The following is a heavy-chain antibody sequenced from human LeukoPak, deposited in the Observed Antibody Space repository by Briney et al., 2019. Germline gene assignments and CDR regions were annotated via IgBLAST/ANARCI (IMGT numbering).Heavy chain of an antibody. V-gene: IGHV1-46*01. CDR2: INPSGGST. D-gene: IGHD5-12*01. CDR1: GYTFTSYG. J-gene: IGHJ4*02. CDR3: ARDQSGYEKFDY. Sequence: PKASVKVSCKASGYTFTSYGISWVRQAPGQGLEWMGIINPSGGSTSYAQKFQGRVTMTRDTSTSTVYMELSSLRSEDTAVYYCARDQSGYEKFDYWGQGTLVTVSS.